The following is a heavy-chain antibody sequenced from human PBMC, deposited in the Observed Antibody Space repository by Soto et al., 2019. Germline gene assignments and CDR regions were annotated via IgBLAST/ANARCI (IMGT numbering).Heavy chain of an antibody. CDR3: VSGSFPKWFDP. CDR2: IYWNDDR. D-gene: IGHD3-10*01. V-gene: IGHV2-5*01. Sequence: QITLKESGPRLVKPTQTLTLTCTFSRFSFSTSGVGVGWIRQPPGKALEWLALIYWNDDRRYSPSLKSRLTITKDTSKNQVFLTMTNMDPVDTATYYCVSGSFPKWFDPWGQGTQVTVSS. J-gene: IGHJ5*02. CDR1: RFSFSTSGVG.